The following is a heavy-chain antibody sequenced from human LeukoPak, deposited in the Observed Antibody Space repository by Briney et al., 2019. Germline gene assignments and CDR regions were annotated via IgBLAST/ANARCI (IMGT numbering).Heavy chain of an antibody. D-gene: IGHD1-26*01. CDR1: GYNFTSYW. V-gene: IGHV5-51*01. J-gene: IGHJ4*02. Sequence: GESLKISCKGSGYNFTSYWIAWVRQMPGKGLEWMGIIYPGDSETRYSPSFQGQVTMSVDKSISTAYLQWSSLKPSDTAMYYCARLSGRDFDFWGQGTLVTVSS. CDR3: ARLSGRDFDF. CDR2: IYPGDSET.